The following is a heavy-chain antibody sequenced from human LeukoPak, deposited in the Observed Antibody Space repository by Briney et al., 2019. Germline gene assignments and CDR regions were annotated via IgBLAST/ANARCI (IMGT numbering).Heavy chain of an antibody. D-gene: IGHD5-18*01. Sequence: SVKVSCKASGGTFSRYTISWVRQAPGQGLQWMGGIIPLFGTANYAKNFQGRVTITADESTSTAYMELSSLRSEDTAVYYCARKVGGYSYGHAFDYWGQGTLVTVSS. CDR1: GGTFSRYT. V-gene: IGHV1-69*13. J-gene: IGHJ4*02. CDR3: ARKVGGYSYGHAFDY. CDR2: IIPLFGTA.